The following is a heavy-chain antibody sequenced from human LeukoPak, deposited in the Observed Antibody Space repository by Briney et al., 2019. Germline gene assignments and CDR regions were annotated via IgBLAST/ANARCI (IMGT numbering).Heavy chain of an antibody. V-gene: IGHV4-4*07. Sequence: IPSETLSLTCTVSGGSISCHYWGWIRQPAGKGLEWIGRIYSSGSTNYNPSLKSRVTMSVDTSKNQFSLRLSSVTAADTAIYYCARVRGCSSTSCSPHYYYYMDVWGKGTTVTVSS. CDR1: GGSISCHY. J-gene: IGHJ6*03. D-gene: IGHD2-2*01. CDR2: IYSSGST. CDR3: ARVRGCSSTSCSPHYYYYMDV.